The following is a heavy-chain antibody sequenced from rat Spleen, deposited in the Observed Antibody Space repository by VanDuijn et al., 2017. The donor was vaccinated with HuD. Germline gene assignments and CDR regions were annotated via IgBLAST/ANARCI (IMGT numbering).Heavy chain of an antibody. Sequence: QVQLKESGPGLVQPSETLSLTCTVSGFSLTTYNVHWVRQPPGKGLEWMGVMWSGGSAVYHAALTSRLSISRDTSKNQVFLKMNSLQSEDTTTYYCARAPGNGYVMDAWGQGASVTVSS. CDR2: MWSGGSA. J-gene: IGHJ4*01. CDR1: GFSLTTYN. D-gene: IGHD5-1*01. CDR3: ARAPGNGYVMDA. V-gene: IGHV2-45*01.